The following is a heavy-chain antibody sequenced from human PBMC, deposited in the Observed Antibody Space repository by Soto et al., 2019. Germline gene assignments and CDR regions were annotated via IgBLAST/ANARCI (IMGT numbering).Heavy chain of an antibody. Sequence: QVQLVESGGGVVQPGRSLRLSCAASGFTFSSYGMHWVRQAPGKGLEWVAVISYDGSNKYYADSVKGRFTISRDNSKKPLYLQMNSLRAEDTAVYYCAKETSERTDLGYCGGGSCYSIGAQWGSWWYFDLWGRGTLVTVSS. D-gene: IGHD2-15*01. J-gene: IGHJ2*01. CDR3: AKETSERTDLGYCGGGSCYSIGAQWGSWWYFDL. CDR2: ISYDGSNK. CDR1: GFTFSSYG. V-gene: IGHV3-30*18.